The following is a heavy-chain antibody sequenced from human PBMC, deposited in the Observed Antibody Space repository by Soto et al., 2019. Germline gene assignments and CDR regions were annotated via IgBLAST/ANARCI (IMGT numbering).Heavy chain of an antibody. CDR1: GGSIISYY. V-gene: IGHV4-59*01. D-gene: IGHD3-22*01. J-gene: IGHJ6*02. CDR3: AREGYSSGYYYYCGMDV. CDR2: IYYSGGT. Sequence: SETLSLTCTVSGGSIISYYWSWIRQPPGKGLEWIGYIYYSGGTNYNPSLKSRVTISVDTSKNQFSLKLSSVTAADTAVYYCAREGYSSGYYYYCGMDVWGQGTTVTVSS.